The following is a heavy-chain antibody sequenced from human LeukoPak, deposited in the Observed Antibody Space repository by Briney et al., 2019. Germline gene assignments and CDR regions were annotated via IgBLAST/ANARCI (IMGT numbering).Heavy chain of an antibody. Sequence: SETLSLTCTVSGDSINNYYWSWIRQPPGGGLEWIGYIYYSGSTNYNPSLKSRVTISVDTSKNQFSLKLSSVTAADTAVYYCARDDYGDLYGMDVWGQGTTVTVSS. D-gene: IGHD4-17*01. CDR2: IYYSGST. CDR1: GDSINNYY. J-gene: IGHJ6*02. V-gene: IGHV4-59*12. CDR3: ARDDYGDLYGMDV.